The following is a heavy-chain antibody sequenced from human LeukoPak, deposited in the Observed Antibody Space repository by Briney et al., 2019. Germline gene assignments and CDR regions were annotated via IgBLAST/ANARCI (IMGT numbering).Heavy chain of an antibody. D-gene: IGHD4-17*01. CDR2: ISFDGSEK. V-gene: IGHV3-30*03. J-gene: IGHJ3*02. Sequence: GGSLRLSCAASGFTFSSYEMNWVRQAPGKGLEWVALISFDGSEKYYADSVKGRFTISRDNSKNTLYLQMNSLRAEDTAVYYCATGDYGAFDIWGQGTMVTVSS. CDR3: ATGDYGAFDI. CDR1: GFTFSSYE.